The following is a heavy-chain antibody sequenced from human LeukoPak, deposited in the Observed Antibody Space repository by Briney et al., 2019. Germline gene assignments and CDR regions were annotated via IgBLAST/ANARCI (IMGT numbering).Heavy chain of an antibody. V-gene: IGHV4-59*08. CDR1: GGSIGTYY. Sequence: SETLSLTCTVSGGSIGTYYWSWVRQSPGKGLEWIGYIYVTGTRYNPYLQSRVTLSVDTSRNQFFLKMSSVTAADTAVYYCARHIGGGIEDMDVWGKGTKVTVSS. CDR3: ARHIGGGIEDMDV. CDR2: IYVTGT. D-gene: IGHD3-16*02. J-gene: IGHJ6*03.